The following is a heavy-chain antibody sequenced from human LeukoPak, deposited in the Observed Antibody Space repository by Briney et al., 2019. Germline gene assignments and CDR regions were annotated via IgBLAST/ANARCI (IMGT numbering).Heavy chain of an antibody. CDR1: GFTFSNYW. CDR3: ARGVGYPDSSGYF. Sequence: PGGSLRLSCAVSGFTFSNYWMTWVRQAPGKGLEWVANIKQDGSEKYYVDSVKGRFTISRDNAKNSLYLQLNSLRAEDTAVYYCARGVGYPDSSGYFWGQGTLVTVSS. D-gene: IGHD3-22*01. V-gene: IGHV3-7*04. J-gene: IGHJ4*02. CDR2: IKQDGSEK.